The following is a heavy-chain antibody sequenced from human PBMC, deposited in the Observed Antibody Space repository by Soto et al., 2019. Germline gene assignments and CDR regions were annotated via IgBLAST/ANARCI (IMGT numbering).Heavy chain of an antibody. CDR3: ARAQSSSWYGSNYYYYVMDF. D-gene: IGHD6-13*01. J-gene: IGHJ6*02. Sequence: SETLSLTCTVSGGSISSGGYYWSWIRQHPGKGLEWIGYIYYSGSTYYNPSLKSRVTISVDTSKNQFSLKLSSVTAADTAVYYCARAQSSSWYGSNYYYYVMDFWGQGTSVTVSS. CDR1: GGSISSGGYY. CDR2: IYYSGST. V-gene: IGHV4-31*03.